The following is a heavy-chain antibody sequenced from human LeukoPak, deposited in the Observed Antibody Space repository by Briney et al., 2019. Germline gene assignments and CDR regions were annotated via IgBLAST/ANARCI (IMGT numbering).Heavy chain of an antibody. CDR2: ISAYNGNT. J-gene: IGHJ5*02. Sequence: ASVKVSCKASGYTFTSYGISWVRQAPGQGLEWMGWISAYNGNTNYAQKLQGRVTMTTDTSTSTAYMELRSLRSDDTAVYYCARVWDIVVVPAAIPPSRDWFDPWGQGTLVTVSS. D-gene: IGHD2-2*01. V-gene: IGHV1-18*01. CDR1: GYTFTSYG. CDR3: ARVWDIVVVPAAIPPSRDWFDP.